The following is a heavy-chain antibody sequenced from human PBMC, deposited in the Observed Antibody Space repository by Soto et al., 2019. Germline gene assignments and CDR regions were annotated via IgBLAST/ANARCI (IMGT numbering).Heavy chain of an antibody. CDR3: VYYYGSGSYYNWGDYYYGMDV. CDR2: IYYSGST. V-gene: IGHV4-39*01. D-gene: IGHD3-10*01. Sequence: SETVSLTXTVSGGSISSSSYYWGWIRQPPGKGLEWIGSIYYSGSTYYNPSLKSRVTISVDTSKNQFSLKLSSVTAADTAVYYCVYYYGSGSYYNWGDYYYGMDVWGQGTTVTVSS. CDR1: GGSISSSSYY. J-gene: IGHJ6*02.